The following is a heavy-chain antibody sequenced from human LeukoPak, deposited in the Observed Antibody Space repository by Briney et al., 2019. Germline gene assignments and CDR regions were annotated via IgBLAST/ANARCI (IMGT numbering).Heavy chain of an antibody. CDR1: GFTSSSYS. Sequence: GGSLRLFCAASGFTSSSYSMNWVRQAPGKGLEWVSSISSSSSYIYYADSVKGRFTISRDNAKNSLYLQMNSLRAEDTAVYYCARDRLERMGDAFDIWGQGTMVTVSS. CDR3: ARDRLERMGDAFDI. CDR2: ISSSSSYI. D-gene: IGHD1-1*01. V-gene: IGHV3-21*01. J-gene: IGHJ3*02.